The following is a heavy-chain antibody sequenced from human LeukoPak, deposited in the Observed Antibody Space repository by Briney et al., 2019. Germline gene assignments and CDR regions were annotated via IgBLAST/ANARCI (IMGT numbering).Heavy chain of an antibody. CDR1: GFTVSSNY. Sequence: GGSLRLSCAASGFTVSSNYMSWVRQAPGKGLEWVSVIYSGGSTYYADSVKGRFTISRDHSKNTLYLQMNSLRADDTAVYYCARAWRYDYVWGSYRYGPLDYWGQGTLVTVSS. CDR2: IYSGGST. CDR3: ARAWRYDYVWGSYRYGPLDY. D-gene: IGHD3-16*02. V-gene: IGHV3-66*01. J-gene: IGHJ4*02.